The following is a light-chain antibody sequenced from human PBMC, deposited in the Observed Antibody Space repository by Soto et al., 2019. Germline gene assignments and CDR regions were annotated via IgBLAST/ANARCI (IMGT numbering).Light chain of an antibody. Sequence: DIPLTQSPPFLSAAVGDTIPITCRASQDVNSHLAWYQQTPGRAPKFLISYVSTLQSGVPSRFSGSGSRTDFTLTISRRQPEDFATYYCQEIESYPPTFCQGTRLEIK. CDR1: QDVNSH. CDR2: YVS. V-gene: IGKV1-9*01. J-gene: IGKJ5*01. CDR3: QEIESYPPT.